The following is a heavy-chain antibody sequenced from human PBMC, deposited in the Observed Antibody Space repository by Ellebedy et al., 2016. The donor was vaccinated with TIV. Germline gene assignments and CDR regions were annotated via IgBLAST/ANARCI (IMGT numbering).Heavy chain of an antibody. Sequence: SGPTLVKPTQTLTLTCTFSGFSLNTSGMCVSWIRQPPGKALEWLARIDWDDDKYYRTSLKTRLTISKDTSKNQVVLRMTNMDPVDTATYYCAHSPFIAVAGSPLYYFDYWGQGTLVTVSS. V-gene: IGHV2-70*12. D-gene: IGHD6-19*01. CDR1: GFSLNTSGMC. CDR2: IDWDDDK. CDR3: AHSPFIAVAGSPLYYFDY. J-gene: IGHJ4*02.